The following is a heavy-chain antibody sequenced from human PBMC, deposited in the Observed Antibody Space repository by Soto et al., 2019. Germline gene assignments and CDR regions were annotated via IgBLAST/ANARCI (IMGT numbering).Heavy chain of an antibody. CDR1: GFTFSLFG. CDR2: ISYEGRNK. J-gene: IGHJ4*02. CDR3: AKGRDSTLLRWQYFDN. Sequence: PGGSLRLSCAVSGFTFSLFGMHWVRQAPGKRLEWVAFISYEGRNKYYADSVKGRFTISRDNSRNTLSLQMDSLRPEDTAVYYCAKGRDSTLLRWQYFDNWGQGTQVTVSS. D-gene: IGHD4-17*01. V-gene: IGHV3-30*18.